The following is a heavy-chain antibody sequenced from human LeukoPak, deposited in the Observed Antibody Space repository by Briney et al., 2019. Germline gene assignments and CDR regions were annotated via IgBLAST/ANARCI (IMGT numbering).Heavy chain of an antibody. D-gene: IGHD3-22*01. CDR2: INPSGGST. J-gene: IGHJ5*02. V-gene: IGHV1-46*01. Sequence: ASVKVSCKASGYTFTSYYMHWVRQAPGQGLEWMGIINPSGGSTSYAQKFQGRVTMTRDTSTSTVYMELSSLRSEDTAVYYCARDPSVDDSSGYYLLRVIWFDPWGQGTLVTVSS. CDR1: GYTFTSYY. CDR3: ARDPSVDDSSGYYLLRVIWFDP.